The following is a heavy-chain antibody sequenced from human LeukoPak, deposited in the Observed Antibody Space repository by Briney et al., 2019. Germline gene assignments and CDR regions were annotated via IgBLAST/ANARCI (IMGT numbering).Heavy chain of an antibody. J-gene: IGHJ4*02. V-gene: IGHV5-51*01. D-gene: IGHD3-22*01. CDR2: IYPGDSDT. CDR1: GYSFTSYW. Sequence: GESLKISCKGSGYSFTSYWIGWVRQMPGKGLEWMGIIYPGDSDTRYSPSFQGQVTISADKSISTAYLQWSSLKASDTAMYYCARRTFYDSSGYYAYYFDYWGQGTLVTVSS. CDR3: ARRTFYDSSGYYAYYFDY.